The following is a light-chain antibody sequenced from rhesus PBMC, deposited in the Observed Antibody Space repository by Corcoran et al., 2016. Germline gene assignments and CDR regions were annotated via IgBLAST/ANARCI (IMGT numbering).Light chain of an antibody. V-gene: IGKV1-33*02. CDR3: QQGYSSPLT. J-gene: IGKJ4*01. Sequence: DIQMSQSPSSLSASVGDKVTITCRASQGISNALAWYQQKPGNAPKLLNYAASGLEAGVPYRFSGSRSGTDFTLTISSLRPEDFATYYCQQGYSSPLTFGGGTKVELK. CDR2: AAS. CDR1: QGISNA.